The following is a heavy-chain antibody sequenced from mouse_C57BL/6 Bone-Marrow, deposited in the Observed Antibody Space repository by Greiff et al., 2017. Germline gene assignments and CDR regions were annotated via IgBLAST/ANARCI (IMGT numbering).Heavy chain of an antibody. Sequence: EVKLMESGGDLVKPGGSLKLSCAASGFTFSSYGMSWVRQTPDKRLEWVATISSGGSYTYYPDSVKGRFTISRDNAKNTLYLQMSSLKSEDTAMYYCARVLDYWGQGTTLTVSS. V-gene: IGHV5-6*01. CDR3: ARVLDY. CDR1: GFTFSSYG. J-gene: IGHJ2*01. CDR2: ISSGGSYT.